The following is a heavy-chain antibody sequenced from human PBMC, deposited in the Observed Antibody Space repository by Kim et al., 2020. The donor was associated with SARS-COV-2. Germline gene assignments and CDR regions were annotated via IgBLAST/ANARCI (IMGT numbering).Heavy chain of an antibody. Sequence: GSVTGRFTISRDNSKNTLYLQMNSRRAEDTAVYYCARDLGGATDIGVLDYWGQGTLVTVSS. CDR3: ARDLGGATDIGVLDY. D-gene: IGHD1-26*01. V-gene: IGHV3-30*01. J-gene: IGHJ4*02.